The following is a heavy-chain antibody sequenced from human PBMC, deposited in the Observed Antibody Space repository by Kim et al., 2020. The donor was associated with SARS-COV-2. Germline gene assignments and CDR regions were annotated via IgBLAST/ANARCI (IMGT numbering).Heavy chain of an antibody. CDR3: ATHPGFVVVTANLRGLDAFDI. D-gene: IGHD2-21*02. Sequence: GGSLRLSCAASGFTFSSYAMSWVRQAPGKGLEWVSAISGSGGSTYYADSVKGRFTISRDNSKNTLYLQMNSLRAEDTAVYYCATHPGFVVVTANLRGLDAFDIWGQGTMVTVSS. J-gene: IGHJ3*02. CDR1: GFTFSSYA. V-gene: IGHV3-23*01. CDR2: ISGSGGST.